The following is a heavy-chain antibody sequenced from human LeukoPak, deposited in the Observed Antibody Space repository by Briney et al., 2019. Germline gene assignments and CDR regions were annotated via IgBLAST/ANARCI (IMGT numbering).Heavy chain of an antibody. CDR1: GGTFSSYA. CDR3: ASGEARKGYCSGGSCYSRIFRIGY. CDR2: IIPIFGTA. D-gene: IGHD2-15*01. Sequence: GASVKVSCKASGGTFSSYAISWVRQAPGQGLEWMGGIIPIFGTANYAQKFQGRVTITADESTSTAYMELSSLRSEDTAVYYCASGEARKGYCSGGSCYSRIFRIGYWGQGTLVTVSS. J-gene: IGHJ4*02. V-gene: IGHV1-69*13.